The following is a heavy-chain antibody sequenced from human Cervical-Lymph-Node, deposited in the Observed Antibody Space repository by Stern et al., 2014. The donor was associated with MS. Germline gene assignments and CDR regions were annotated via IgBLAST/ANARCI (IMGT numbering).Heavy chain of an antibody. D-gene: IGHD5-18*01. CDR3: ASGYRFFES. J-gene: IGHJ4*02. CDR2: IHPSGNA. V-gene: IGHV4-61*02. Sequence: QVQLVQSGPGLVKPSQTLSLTCTLSGGSVSSGSSYWSWIRQPAGKGLEWIWRIHPSGNAFYTPSLKSRVTISPEPSKNQISLKLNSVTAADTAVYYCASGYRFFESWGQGTLVTVSS. CDR1: GGSVSSGSSY.